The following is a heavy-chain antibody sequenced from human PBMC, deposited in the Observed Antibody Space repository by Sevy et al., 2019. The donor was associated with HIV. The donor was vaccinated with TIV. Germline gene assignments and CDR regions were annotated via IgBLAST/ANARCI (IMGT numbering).Heavy chain of an antibody. V-gene: IGHV3-21*01. Sequence: GGSLRLSCAASGFTFSSYAMNWVRQAPGKGLEWVSSINAISSKIYYANSVKGRFTISRDNAENSLYLQRNSVRAEDTDVYYCARDLFSGDNAGYDYWGQGTLVTVSS. J-gene: IGHJ4*02. CDR3: ARDLFSGDNAGYDY. CDR2: INAISSKI. D-gene: IGHD1-26*01. CDR1: GFTFSSYA.